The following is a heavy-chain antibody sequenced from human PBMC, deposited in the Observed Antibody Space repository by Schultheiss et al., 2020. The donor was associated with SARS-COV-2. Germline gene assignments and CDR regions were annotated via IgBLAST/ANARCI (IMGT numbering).Heavy chain of an antibody. Sequence: GESLKISCAASGFTFSSYGMHWVRQAPGKGLEWVAVISYDGSNKYYADSVKGRFTISRDNAKNSLYLQMNSLRAEDTAVYYCARDLYYDSSGYGVYWGQGTLVTVSS. CDR2: ISYDGSNK. CDR1: GFTFSSYG. V-gene: IGHV3-30*03. CDR3: ARDLYYDSSGYGVY. J-gene: IGHJ4*02. D-gene: IGHD3-22*01.